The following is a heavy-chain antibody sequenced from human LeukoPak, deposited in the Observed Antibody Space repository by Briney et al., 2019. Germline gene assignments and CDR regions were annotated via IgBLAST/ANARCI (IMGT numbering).Heavy chain of an antibody. D-gene: IGHD5-12*01. Sequence: PGGSLRLSCAASGFTVSSNYMNRVRQAPGKGLEWVSSISSSSSYIYYADSVKGRFTISRDNAKNSLYLQMNSLGAEDTAVYYCARALDIVATITPIDYWGQGTLVTVSS. CDR3: ARALDIVATITPIDY. V-gene: IGHV3-21*01. CDR2: ISSSSSYI. J-gene: IGHJ4*02. CDR1: GFTVSSNY.